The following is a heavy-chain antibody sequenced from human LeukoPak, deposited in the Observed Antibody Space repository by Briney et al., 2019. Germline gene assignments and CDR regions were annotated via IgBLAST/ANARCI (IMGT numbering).Heavy chain of an antibody. D-gene: IGHD6-13*01. J-gene: IGHJ4*02. CDR2: INPSGGST. CDR1: GGTFTSYY. CDR3: AAAVGTYALDY. V-gene: IGHV1-46*01. Sequence: ASVKVSCKASGGTFTSYYMHWVRQAPGQGLEWMGIINPSGGSTSYAQKFQGRVTMTRDMSTSTVYMELSSLRSEDTAVYYCAAAVGTYALDYWGQGTLVTVSS.